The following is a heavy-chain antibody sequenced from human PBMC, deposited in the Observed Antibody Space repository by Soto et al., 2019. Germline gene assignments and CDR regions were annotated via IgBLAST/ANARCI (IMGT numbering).Heavy chain of an antibody. CDR3: AKDPARYSSAAMYYFDY. V-gene: IGHV3-23*01. J-gene: IGHJ4*02. D-gene: IGHD2-15*01. CDR2: ISGSGGST. Sequence: GGSLRLSCAASGFTXSSYAMSWVRQAPGKGLEWVSAISGSGGSTYYADSVKGRFTISRDNSKNTLYLQMNSLRAEDTAVYYCAKDPARYSSAAMYYFDYWGQGTLVTVSS. CDR1: GFTXSSYA.